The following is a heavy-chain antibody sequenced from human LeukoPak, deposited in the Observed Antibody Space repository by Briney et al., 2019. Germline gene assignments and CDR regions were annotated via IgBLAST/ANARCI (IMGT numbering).Heavy chain of an antibody. J-gene: IGHJ3*02. V-gene: IGHV1-18*04. Sequence: GASVKVSCEASGYTFTSYGISWVRQAPGQGLEWMGWISAYNGNTNYAQKLQGRVTMTTDTSTSTAYMELRSLRSDDTAVYYCARCSRYYYGSGSYYNSDDAFDNWGQGTMVTVSS. CDR2: ISAYNGNT. CDR3: ARCSRYYYGSGSYYNSDDAFDN. D-gene: IGHD3-10*01. CDR1: GYTFTSYG.